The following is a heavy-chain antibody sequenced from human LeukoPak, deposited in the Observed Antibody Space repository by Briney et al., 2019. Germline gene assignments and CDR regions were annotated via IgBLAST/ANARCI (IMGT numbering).Heavy chain of an antibody. CDR3: AKDYCTKGVCSTAADYYYYMDV. CDR1: GFIFSSYS. V-gene: IGHV3-21*01. J-gene: IGHJ6*03. Sequence: GGSLRLSCTASGFIFSSYSMNWVRQAPGKGLEWVSSISSSSGYIYYADSVKGRFTISRDNAQSSLYLQMNTLRVEDTAVYYCAKDYCTKGVCSTAADYYYYMDVWGKGTTVTVSS. CDR2: ISSSSGYI. D-gene: IGHD2-8*01.